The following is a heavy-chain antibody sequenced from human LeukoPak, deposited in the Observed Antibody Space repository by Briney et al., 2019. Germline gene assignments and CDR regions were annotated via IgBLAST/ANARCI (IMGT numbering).Heavy chain of an antibody. CDR3: ASGIAAAGKPLYYYYYMDV. D-gene: IGHD6-13*01. J-gene: IGHJ6*03. CDR1: GGSFSGYY. CDR2: INHSGST. V-gene: IGHV4-34*01. Sequence: SETLSLTCAVYGGSFSGYYWSWIRQPPGKGLEWIGEINHSGSTNYNPSLKSRVTISVDTSKNQFSLKLSSVTAADTAVYYCASGIAAAGKPLYYYYYMDVWGKGTTVTVSS.